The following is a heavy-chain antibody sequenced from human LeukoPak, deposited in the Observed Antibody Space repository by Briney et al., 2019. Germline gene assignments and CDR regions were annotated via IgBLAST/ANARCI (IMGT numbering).Heavy chain of an antibody. Sequence: SETLSLTCTVSGGSISSYYWSWIRQPPGKGLEWIGYIYYSGSTNYNPSLKCRVTISVDTSKNQFSLKLSSVTAADTAVYYCARDMRGTFGPWGQGTLVTVSS. CDR2: IYYSGST. V-gene: IGHV4-59*01. CDR1: GGSISSYY. CDR3: ARDMRGTFGP. D-gene: IGHD3-16*01. J-gene: IGHJ5*02.